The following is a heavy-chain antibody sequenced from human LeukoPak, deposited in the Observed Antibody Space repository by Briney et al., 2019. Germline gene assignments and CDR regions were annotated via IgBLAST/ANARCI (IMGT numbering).Heavy chain of an antibody. V-gene: IGHV1-69*06. CDR2: IIPIFGTA. Sequence: SVKVSCKASGGTFSSYAISWVRQAPGQGLEWMGGIIPIFGTANYAQKFQGRVTITADKSTSTAYMELSSLRSEDTAVYYCARGGYYGSGNLVTWFDPWGQGTLVTVSS. D-gene: IGHD3-10*01. CDR1: GGTFSSYA. CDR3: ARGGYYGSGNLVTWFDP. J-gene: IGHJ5*02.